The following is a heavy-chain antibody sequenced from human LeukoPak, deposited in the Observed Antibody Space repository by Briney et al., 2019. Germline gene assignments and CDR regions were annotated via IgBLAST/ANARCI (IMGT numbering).Heavy chain of an antibody. Sequence: GGSLRLSCAASGFTFSDYYMSWIRQAPGRGLEGVSYISSSGSTIYYADSVKRRFTISRDTAKNSLYLQMNSLRAEDTAVYYCARDEIGRYYFDYGGQGTLVTVSS. J-gene: IGHJ4*02. V-gene: IGHV3-11*04. CDR3: ARDEIGRYYFDY. D-gene: IGHD1-26*01. CDR2: ISSSGSTI. CDR1: GFTFSDYY.